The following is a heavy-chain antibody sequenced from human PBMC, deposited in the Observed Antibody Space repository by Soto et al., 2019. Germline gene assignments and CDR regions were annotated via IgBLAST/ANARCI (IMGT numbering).Heavy chain of an antibody. D-gene: IGHD3-10*01. Sequence: QMQLVQAGPDVKKPWTSVKVSCKASVFTFTSSAMQWVRQARGQRLEWIGWIVVGSGNTNYAQKFQERVTITRDMSTSTAYMELSSLRSEDTALYYGAAWNYDYDGSGSSCSGRGGCYMDVWGKGTTVTVSS. CDR2: IVVGSGNT. CDR3: AAWNYDYDGSGSSCSGRGGCYMDV. CDR1: VFTFTSSA. V-gene: IGHV1-58*02. J-gene: IGHJ6*03.